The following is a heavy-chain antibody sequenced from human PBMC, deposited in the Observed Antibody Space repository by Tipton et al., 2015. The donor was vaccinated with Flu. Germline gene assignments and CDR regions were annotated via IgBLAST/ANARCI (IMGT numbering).Heavy chain of an antibody. CDR2: IYTTGIP. V-gene: IGHV4-61*02. CDR1: GGSISSGSYY. CDR3: ARFGSYPRNWFDP. Sequence: TLSLACTVSGGSISSGSYYWSWIRQPAGKGLEWIGRIYTTGIPNYNPSLRSRVTISIDTSKNQFSLNLTSMTAADTAMYYCARFGSYPRNWFDPWSQGTLVTVSS. J-gene: IGHJ5*02. D-gene: IGHD1-26*01.